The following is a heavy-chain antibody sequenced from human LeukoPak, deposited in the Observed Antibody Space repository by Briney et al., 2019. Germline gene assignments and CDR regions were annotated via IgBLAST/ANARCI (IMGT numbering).Heavy chain of an antibody. Sequence: GGSLRLSCAASGFTFSSYEMNWVRQAPGKGLEWVSYISSSGSTIYYADPVKGRFTISRDNAKNSLYQQMNSLRAEDTAVYYCAELGITMIGGVWGKGTTVTISS. CDR3: AELGITMIGGV. J-gene: IGHJ6*04. D-gene: IGHD3-10*02. CDR2: ISSSGSTI. V-gene: IGHV3-48*03. CDR1: GFTFSSYE.